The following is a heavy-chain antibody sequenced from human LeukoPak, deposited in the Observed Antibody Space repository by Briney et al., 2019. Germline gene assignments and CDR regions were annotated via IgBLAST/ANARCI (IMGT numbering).Heavy chain of an antibody. CDR2: INPSGGST. CDR1: GYNFTSYY. D-gene: IGHD3-22*01. Sequence: GASVKVSCKASGYNFTSYYMHWVRQAPGQGLEWMGIINPSGGSTSYAQKFQGRVTMTRDTSTSTVYMELSSLRSEDTAVYYCARSSSSGYLGYWGQGTLVTVSS. J-gene: IGHJ4*02. CDR3: ARSSSSGYLGY. V-gene: IGHV1-46*01.